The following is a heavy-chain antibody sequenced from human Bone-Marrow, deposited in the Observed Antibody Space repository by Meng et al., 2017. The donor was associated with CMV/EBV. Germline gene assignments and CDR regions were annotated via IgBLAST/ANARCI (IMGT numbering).Heavy chain of an antibody. V-gene: IGHV3-33*06. CDR2: IWYDGSNK. CDR3: AKDILPLIRSPYGMDV. J-gene: IGHJ6*02. D-gene: IGHD3-22*01. Sequence: GGSLRLSCAASGFTFSSYGMHWVRQAPGKGLEWVAVIWYDGSNKYYADSVKGRFTISRDNSKNTLYLQMNSLRVEDTAVYYCAKDILPLIRSPYGMDVWGQGTTVTVSS. CDR1: GFTFSSYG.